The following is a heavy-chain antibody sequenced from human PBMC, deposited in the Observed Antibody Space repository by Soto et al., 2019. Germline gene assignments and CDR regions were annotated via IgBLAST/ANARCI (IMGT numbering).Heavy chain of an antibody. Sequence: ASVKVCCKASGYTFTKYYIHWVRQAPGQGLQWLGIINPSGGATTYAQKFQGRVTMTRDTSTSTVFLELRSLRSEDTAIFYCATSRGLYDYGSTWGQGTLVTVSS. J-gene: IGHJ5*02. V-gene: IGHV1-46*01. CDR3: ATSRGLYDYGST. CDR2: INPSGGAT. CDR1: GYTFTKYY. D-gene: IGHD4-17*01.